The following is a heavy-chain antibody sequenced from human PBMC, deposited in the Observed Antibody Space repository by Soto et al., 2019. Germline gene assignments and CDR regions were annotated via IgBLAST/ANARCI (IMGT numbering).Heavy chain of an antibody. D-gene: IGHD6-6*01. CDR1: GYTFTSYG. J-gene: IGHJ4*02. CDR2: ISAYNGNT. Sequence: ASVKFSCRASGYTFTSYGSSWVRQAPGQGLEWMGWISAYNGNTNYAQKLQGRVTMTTDTSTSTAYMELRSLRSDDTAVYYCARTAWAARPGAYYFDYWGQGTLVTVSS. CDR3: ARTAWAARPGAYYFDY. V-gene: IGHV1-18*01.